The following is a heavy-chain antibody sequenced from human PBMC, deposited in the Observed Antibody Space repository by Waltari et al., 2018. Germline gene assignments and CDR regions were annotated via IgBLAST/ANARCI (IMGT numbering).Heavy chain of an antibody. CDR1: GFTCSSYA. D-gene: IGHD7-27*01. J-gene: IGHJ4*02. Sequence: QVQLVESGGGVVQPGRSLRLSCAASGFTCSSYAMHWVRQAPGKGLEWVAVISYDGSNKYYADSVKGRFTISRDNSKNTLYLQMNSLRAEDTAVYYCARARRGTNWGSLGYWGQGTLVTVSS. CDR2: ISYDGSNK. CDR3: ARARRGTNWGSLGY. V-gene: IGHV3-30-3*01.